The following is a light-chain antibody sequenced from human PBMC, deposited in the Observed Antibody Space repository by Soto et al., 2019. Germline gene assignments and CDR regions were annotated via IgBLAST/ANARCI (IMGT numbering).Light chain of an antibody. J-gene: IGLJ2*01. CDR3: QSYDNSLRV. Sequence: QSVLTQPPSVSGAPGQRVTISCTGSSSNIGAGYDVHWYQQLPGTAPKLLIYANSNRPSEVPDRFSGSKSGTSASLAITGLQAEDEADYYCQSYDNSLRVFGGGTKVTVL. CDR1: SSNIGAGYD. CDR2: ANS. V-gene: IGLV1-40*01.